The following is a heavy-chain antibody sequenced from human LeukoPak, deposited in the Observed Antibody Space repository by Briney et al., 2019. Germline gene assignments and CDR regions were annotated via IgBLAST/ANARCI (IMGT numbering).Heavy chain of an antibody. D-gene: IGHD3-9*01. Sequence: GESLKISCKGSGYSFTSYWIGWVRQMPGKGLEWMGIIYPGDSDTRYSPSFQGQVTISADKSISTAYPQWSSLKASDTAMYYCARTFDWLQEGTDYWGQGTLVTVSS. J-gene: IGHJ4*02. CDR1: GYSFTSYW. CDR2: IYPGDSDT. CDR3: ARTFDWLQEGTDY. V-gene: IGHV5-51*01.